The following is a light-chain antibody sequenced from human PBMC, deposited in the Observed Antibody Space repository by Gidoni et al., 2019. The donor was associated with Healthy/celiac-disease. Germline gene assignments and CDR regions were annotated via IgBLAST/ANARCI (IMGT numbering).Light chain of an antibody. V-gene: IGKV1-39*01. Sequence: DTPITQSPSSLSASVGDRVTITCRASQSISSYLDWYQQKPEKAPKLLIYAASSLQSGVPSRFSGSGSGTDFTLTISSLQPEDFATYYCQQSYSTPLTFGGGTKVEIK. CDR3: QQSYSTPLT. J-gene: IGKJ4*01. CDR1: QSISSY. CDR2: AAS.